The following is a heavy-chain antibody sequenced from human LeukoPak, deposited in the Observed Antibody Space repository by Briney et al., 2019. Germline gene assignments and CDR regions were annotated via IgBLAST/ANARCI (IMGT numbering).Heavy chain of an antibody. J-gene: IGHJ6*03. Sequence: SETLSLTCTVSGYSISTGYYWSWIRQPPGKGLEWIGEINHSGSTNYNPSLKSRVTISVDTSKNQFSLKLSSVTAADTAVYYCARDTYWFGELSYYMDVWGKGTTVTISS. D-gene: IGHD3-10*01. CDR2: INHSGST. CDR1: GYSISTGYY. CDR3: ARDTYWFGELSYYMDV. V-gene: IGHV4-38-2*02.